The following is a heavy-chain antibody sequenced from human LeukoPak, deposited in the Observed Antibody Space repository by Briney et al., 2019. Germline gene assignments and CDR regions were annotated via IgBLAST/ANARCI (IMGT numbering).Heavy chain of an antibody. V-gene: IGHV4-4*09. D-gene: IGHD1-26*01. CDR1: GGSIGTYY. CDR3: AIQARSGVGSIDI. J-gene: IGHJ1*01. Sequence: SETLSLTCTVSGGSIGTYYWSWVRQPPGKGLEWIGYIYTSGSTNYNPSLKSRVPISVDTYKNQFSLKLSAVTAADTAVYYCAIQARSGVGSIDIWGQGNLVTVSS. CDR2: IYTSGST.